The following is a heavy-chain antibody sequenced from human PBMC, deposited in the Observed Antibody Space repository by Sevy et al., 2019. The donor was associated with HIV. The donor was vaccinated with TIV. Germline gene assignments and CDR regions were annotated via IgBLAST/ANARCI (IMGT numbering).Heavy chain of an antibody. Sequence: GGSLRLSCAASGFTFSDYYMSWIRQAPGKGLEWVSYISSSGSTIYYAVSVKGRFTIPRDNAKNSLYLQMNSLRAEDTAVYYCARGRGYGDYRFDYWGQGALVTVSS. CDR1: GFTFSDYY. J-gene: IGHJ4*02. V-gene: IGHV3-11*01. CDR2: ISSSGSTI. D-gene: IGHD4-17*01. CDR3: ARGRGYGDYRFDY.